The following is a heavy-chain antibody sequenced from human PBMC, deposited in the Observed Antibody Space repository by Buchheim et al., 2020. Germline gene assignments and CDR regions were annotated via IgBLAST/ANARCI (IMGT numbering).Heavy chain of an antibody. D-gene: IGHD2/OR15-2a*01. J-gene: IGHJ6*02. CDR1: GFTFSSYG. CDR2: ISYDGSNK. V-gene: IGHV3-30*18. Sequence: QVQLVESGGGVVQPGRSLRLSCAASGFTFSSYGMHWVRQAPGKGLEWVAVISYDGSNKYYADSVKGRFTISRDNSKNPLYLQMNSLGAEDTAVYYCAKVGNYFQGIGMDVWGQGTT. CDR3: AKVGNYFQGIGMDV.